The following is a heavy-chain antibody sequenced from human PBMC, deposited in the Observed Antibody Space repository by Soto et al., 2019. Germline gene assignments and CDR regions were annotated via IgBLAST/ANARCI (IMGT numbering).Heavy chain of an antibody. D-gene: IGHD6-19*01. CDR1: GFTFTTYG. CDR3: ARVGDSGGWYDY. J-gene: IGHJ4*02. Sequence: QVQLVQSGAEMKKPGASVKVSCKTSGFTFTTYGLHWVRQAPGQRPEWMGWINTANGNTKYSQKLRGRVTLTRDTPASTTYMELSSLRSEDTAVYYCARVGDSGGWYDYWGQGTLVIVSS. CDR2: INTANGNT. V-gene: IGHV1-3*04.